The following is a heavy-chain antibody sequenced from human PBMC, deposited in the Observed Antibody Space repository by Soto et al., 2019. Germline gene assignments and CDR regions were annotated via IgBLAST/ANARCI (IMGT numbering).Heavy chain of an antibody. J-gene: IGHJ4*02. D-gene: IGHD3-3*01. Sequence: RGESLKISCKGSGYSFTSYWIGWVRQMPGKGLEWMGIIYPGDSDTRYSPSFQGQVTISADKSISTAYLQWSSLKASDTAMYYCARHRVVTPSGFDYWGQGTLVTVSS. CDR2: IYPGDSDT. CDR3: ARHRVVTPSGFDY. CDR1: GYSFTSYW. V-gene: IGHV5-51*01.